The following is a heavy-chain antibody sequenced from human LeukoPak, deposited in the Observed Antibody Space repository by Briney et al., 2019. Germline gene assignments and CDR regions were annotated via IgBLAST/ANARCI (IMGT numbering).Heavy chain of an antibody. J-gene: IGHJ4*02. V-gene: IGHV1-24*01. CDR2: FDPEDGKP. D-gene: IGHD1-26*01. CDR1: GNTLTELS. Sequence: ASVKVSCKVSGNTLTELSMHWVRQAPGKGLEWMGGFDPEDGKPIYAQTFQGRVTMTEDSSTDTAYMELSSLISEDTAVYYCAAGGIYSLLDYWGQGTLVTVSS. CDR3: AAGGIYSLLDY.